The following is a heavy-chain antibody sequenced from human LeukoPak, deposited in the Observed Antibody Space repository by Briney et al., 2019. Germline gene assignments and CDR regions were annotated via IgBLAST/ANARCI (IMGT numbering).Heavy chain of an antibody. D-gene: IGHD2-2*01. CDR1: GGSISSYY. CDR2: IYYSGST. Sequence: SETLSLTCTVSGGSISSYYWSRIRQPPGKGLEWIGYIYYSGSTNYNPSLKSRVTISVDTSKNQFSLKLSSETAADTAVYYCARGGAGCSSTSCYFRFDPWGQGTLVTVSS. J-gene: IGHJ5*02. CDR3: ARGGAGCSSTSCYFRFDP. V-gene: IGHV4-59*01.